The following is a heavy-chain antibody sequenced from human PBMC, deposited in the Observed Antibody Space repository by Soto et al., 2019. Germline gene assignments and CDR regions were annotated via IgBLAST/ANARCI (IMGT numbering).Heavy chain of an antibody. CDR3: ARGVTIFGVVSNHDAFDI. V-gene: IGHV3-23*01. CDR1: GFTFSSYA. Sequence: GGSLRLSCAASGFTFSSYAMSWVRQAPGKGLEWVSAISGSGGSTYYADSVKGRFTISRDNAKNSLYLQMNSLRAEDTAVYYCARGVTIFGVVSNHDAFDIWGQGTMVTVAS. J-gene: IGHJ3*02. CDR2: ISGSGGST. D-gene: IGHD3-3*01.